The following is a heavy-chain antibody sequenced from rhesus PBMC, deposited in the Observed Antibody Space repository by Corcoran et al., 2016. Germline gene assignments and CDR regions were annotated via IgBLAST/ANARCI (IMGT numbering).Heavy chain of an antibody. V-gene: IGHV4-173*01. D-gene: IGHD2-15*01. Sequence: QLQLQESGPGLVKPSEPLSLTCAVSGGSISSNYWSWIRQPPGKGLEWIGRVSGRGGSTDDNPSLKRRVTSSTDTSKNQFSLKLNSVTAADTAVYYCARDTGLTVTPLDYWGQGVLVTVSS. CDR3: ARDTGLTVTPLDY. CDR2: VSGRGGST. J-gene: IGHJ4*01. CDR1: GGSISSNY.